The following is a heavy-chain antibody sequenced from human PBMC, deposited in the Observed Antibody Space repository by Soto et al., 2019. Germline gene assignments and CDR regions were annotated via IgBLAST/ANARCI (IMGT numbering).Heavy chain of an antibody. V-gene: IGHV4-34*01. CDR2: INHSGST. D-gene: IGHD2-2*01. J-gene: IGHJ4*02. CDR1: GGSFSGYY. CDR3: ARGVCSSTSCYLIDY. Sequence: SETLSLTCGVYGGSFSGYYWSWIRQPPGKGLEWIGEINHSGSTNYNPSLKSRVTISVDTSKNQFSLKLSSVTAADTAVYYCARGVCSSTSCYLIDYWGQGTLVTVSS.